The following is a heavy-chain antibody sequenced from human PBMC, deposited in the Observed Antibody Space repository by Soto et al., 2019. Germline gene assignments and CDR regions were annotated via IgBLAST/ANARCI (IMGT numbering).Heavy chain of an antibody. CDR2: IYYSGST. CDR1: GGSISSYY. CDR3: ERELYGSGSYYNEEPLGY. Sequence: SETLSLTCTVSGGSISSYYWSWIRQPPGKGLEWIGYIYYSGSTNYNPSLKTRVTISVDTSKNQFSLKLSSVTAAATAVYYCERELYGSGSYYNEEPLGYWGQGTLVTVSS. J-gene: IGHJ4*02. V-gene: IGHV4-59*01. D-gene: IGHD3-10*01.